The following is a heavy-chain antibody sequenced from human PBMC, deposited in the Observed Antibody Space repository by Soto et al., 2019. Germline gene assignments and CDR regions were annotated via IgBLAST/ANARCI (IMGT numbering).Heavy chain of an antibody. CDR2: VYHTGRT. D-gene: IGHD3-3*01. Sequence: PSETLSLTCTVSGGSISSGDYYWSWIRQPPGKGLEWTGYVYHTGRTSYNPSLKSRVSISMDTSKNQFSLNLDSVTAADTAVYFCARDFAYFDSWGQGTLVTVSS. CDR3: ARDFAYFDS. V-gene: IGHV4-61*08. J-gene: IGHJ4*02. CDR1: GGSISSGDYY.